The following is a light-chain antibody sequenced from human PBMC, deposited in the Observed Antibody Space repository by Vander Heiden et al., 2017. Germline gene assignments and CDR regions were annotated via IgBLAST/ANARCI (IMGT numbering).Light chain of an antibody. J-gene: IGKJ4*01. CDR1: QSISSY. CDR3: QQSYSTLPLT. CDR2: AAS. Sequence: DIQITQSPSSLSASVGDRVTITCRASQSISSYLNWYQQKPGKAPKLLIYAASSLQSGVPSRFSGSGSGTDFTLTISSLQPEDFATYYCQQSYSTLPLTFGGGTKVEIK. V-gene: IGKV1-39*01.